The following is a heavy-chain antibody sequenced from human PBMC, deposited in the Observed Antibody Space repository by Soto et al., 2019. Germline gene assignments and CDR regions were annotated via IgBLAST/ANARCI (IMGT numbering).Heavy chain of an antibody. CDR1: GFTFSSYA. J-gene: IGHJ3*02. Sequence: PGGSLRLSCAASGFTFSSYAMSWVRQAPGKRLEWVSAISGSGGSTYYADSVKGRFTISRDNSKNTLYLQMNSLRAEDTAVYYCAKGDITMIVVVTTGGAFDIWGQGTMVTVSS. D-gene: IGHD3-22*01. CDR3: AKGDITMIVVVTTGGAFDI. V-gene: IGHV3-23*01. CDR2: ISGSGGST.